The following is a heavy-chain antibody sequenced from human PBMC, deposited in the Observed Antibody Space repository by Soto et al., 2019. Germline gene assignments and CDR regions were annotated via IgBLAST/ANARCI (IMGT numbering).Heavy chain of an antibody. J-gene: IGHJ6*02. CDR3: ARGRKVEVATITGGNYYYYGMDV. CDR2: IYHSGST. CDR1: GGSISSSNW. V-gene: IGHV4-4*02. D-gene: IGHD5-12*01. Sequence: SETLSLTCAVSGGSISSSNWWSWVRQPPGKGLEWIGEIYHSGSTNYNPSLKSRVTISVDKSKNQFSLKLSSVTAADTAVYYCARGRKVEVATITGGNYYYYGMDVWGQGTTVTVPS.